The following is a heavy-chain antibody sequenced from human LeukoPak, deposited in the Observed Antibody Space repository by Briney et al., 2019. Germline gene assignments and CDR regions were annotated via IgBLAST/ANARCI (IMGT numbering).Heavy chain of an antibody. Sequence: PSETLSLTCAVYGGSFSGYYWSWIRQPPGKGLEWIGEINHSGSTNYNPSLKSRVTISVDTSKNQFSLKLSSVTAADTAVYYCARGIVDIVVVPAASMGPDMNDYWGQGTLVTVSS. J-gene: IGHJ4*02. CDR3: ARGIVDIVVVPAASMGPDMNDY. CDR1: GGSFSGYY. CDR2: INHSGST. V-gene: IGHV4-34*01. D-gene: IGHD2-2*01.